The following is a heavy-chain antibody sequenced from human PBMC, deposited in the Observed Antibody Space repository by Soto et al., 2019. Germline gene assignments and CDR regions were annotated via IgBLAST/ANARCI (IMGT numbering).Heavy chain of an antibody. Sequence: PGVSLRLSCAASGFTFSSYSMNWVRQAPGKGLEWVSSISSSSSYIYYADSVKGRFTISRDNAKNSLYLQMNSLRAEDTAVYYCARTGYSGYEPFDYWGQGTLVTVSS. CDR1: GFTFSSYS. D-gene: IGHD5-12*01. CDR3: ARTGYSGYEPFDY. V-gene: IGHV3-21*01. CDR2: ISSSSSYI. J-gene: IGHJ4*02.